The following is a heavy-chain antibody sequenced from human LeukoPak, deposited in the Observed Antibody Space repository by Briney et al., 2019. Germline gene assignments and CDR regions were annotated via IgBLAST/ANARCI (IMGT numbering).Heavy chain of an antibody. V-gene: IGHV3-9*01. CDR3: AKGSGNYLYYYFDY. J-gene: IGHJ4*02. CDR1: GFTFDDYA. CDR2: ISWNSGSI. Sequence: GGSLRLSCAASGFTFDDYAMHWVRQAPGKGLEWVSGISWNSGSIGYAVSVKGRFTISRDNAKNSLYLQMTSLRAEDTALYSCAKGSGNYLYYYFDYWGQGTLVTVSS. D-gene: IGHD3-10*01.